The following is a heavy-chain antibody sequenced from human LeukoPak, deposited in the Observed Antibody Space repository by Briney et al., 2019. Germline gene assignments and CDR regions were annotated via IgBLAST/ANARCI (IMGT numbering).Heavy chain of an antibody. D-gene: IGHD4-17*01. CDR2: ISWNSGSI. Sequence: PGRSLRLSCAASGFTFDDNAMHWVRRAPGKGLEWVSGISWNSGSIGYADSVKGRFTISRDNAKNSLYLQMNSLRAEDTALYYCAKDRRSDYGDSDAFDIWGQGTMVTVSS. CDR3: AKDRRSDYGDSDAFDI. V-gene: IGHV3-9*01. J-gene: IGHJ3*02. CDR1: GFTFDDNA.